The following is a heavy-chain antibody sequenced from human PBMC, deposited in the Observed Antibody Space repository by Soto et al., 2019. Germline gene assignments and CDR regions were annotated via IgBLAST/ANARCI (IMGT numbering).Heavy chain of an antibody. CDR1: GFTFSSYA. V-gene: IGHV3-30-3*01. CDR2: ISYDGSNK. CDR3: ARGSDYGPFDY. D-gene: IGHD4-17*01. J-gene: IGHJ4*02. Sequence: GESLKISCAASGFTFSSYAMHWVRQAPGKGLEGVAVISYDGSNKYYADSVKGRFTISRDNSKNTLYLQMNSLRAEDTAVYYCARGSDYGPFDYWGQGTLVTVSS.